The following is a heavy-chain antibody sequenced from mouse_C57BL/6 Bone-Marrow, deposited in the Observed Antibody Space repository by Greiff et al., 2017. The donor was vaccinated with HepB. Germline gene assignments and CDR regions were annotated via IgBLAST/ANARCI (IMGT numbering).Heavy chain of an antibody. CDR3: ASTHYFDY. Sequence: EVKLMESGPGLVKPSQSLSLTCSVTGYSITSGYYWNWIRQFPGTKLEWMGYISYDGSNNYNPSLKNRISITRDTSKNQFFLKLNSVTTEDTATYYCASTHYFDYWGQGTTLTVSS. V-gene: IGHV3-6*01. J-gene: IGHJ2*01. CDR1: GYSITSGYY. CDR2: ISYDGSN.